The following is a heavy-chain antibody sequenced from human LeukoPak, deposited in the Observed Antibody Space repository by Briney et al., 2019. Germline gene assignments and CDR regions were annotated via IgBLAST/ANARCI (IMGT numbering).Heavy chain of an antibody. V-gene: IGHV3-7*01. CDR2: IKQVGSEK. D-gene: IGHD6-19*01. CDR3: AGPRVAGHDAFDI. J-gene: IGHJ3*02. CDR1: GLTFSSYW. Sequence: QSGGSLRLPCAASGLTFSSYWMRWLRQATGKGREWVANIKQVGSEKYYVDSVKGRFTISRDNAKNSLYLQMNSLRAEDTAVYYCAGPRVAGHDAFDIWGQGRMVTVCS.